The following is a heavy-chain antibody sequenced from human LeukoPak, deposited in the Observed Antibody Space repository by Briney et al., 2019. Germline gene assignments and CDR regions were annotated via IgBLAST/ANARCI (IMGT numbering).Heavy chain of an antibody. J-gene: IGHJ6*03. D-gene: IGHD3-9*01. Sequence: GGSLRLSCAASGFTFSSYSMNWVRQAPGKGLEWVSSISSSSSYIYYADSVKGRFTISRDNAKNSLYLQMNSLRAEDTAVYYCARVRYFDWLFALPDYMDVWGKGTTVTVSS. V-gene: IGHV3-21*01. CDR2: ISSSSSYI. CDR1: GFTFSSYS. CDR3: ARVRYFDWLFALPDYMDV.